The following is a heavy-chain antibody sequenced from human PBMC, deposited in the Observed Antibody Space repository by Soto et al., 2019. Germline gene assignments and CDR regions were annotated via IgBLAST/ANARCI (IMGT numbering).Heavy chain of an antibody. D-gene: IGHD6-19*01. CDR3: AKDEYPSGWYIGYYFDY. V-gene: IGHV3-23*01. CDR1: GFIFSGYA. J-gene: IGHJ4*02. CDR2: ISGSDGTT. Sequence: EVQLLESGGGLVQPGGSLRLSCAASGFIFSGYAMTWVRQAPGKGLEWVSSISGSDGTTSYADSVKGRFTISRDSSKNTLYLQMNSLRAEDTAVYYCAKDEYPSGWYIGYYFDYWGQGTLVTVSS.